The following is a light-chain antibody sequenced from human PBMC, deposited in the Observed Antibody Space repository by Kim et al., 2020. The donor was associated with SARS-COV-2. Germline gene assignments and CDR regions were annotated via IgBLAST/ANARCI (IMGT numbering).Light chain of an antibody. J-gene: IGKJ2*01. CDR1: QNIRND. Sequence: SEAVGDRITITCRSSQNIRNDLGWYQQKPGKAPKLLIFAASSLQSGVPSRFSGSGSGTDFTLVISSLQPEDFATYYCLQDNDYPYTVGQGTKLEIK. CDR2: AAS. V-gene: IGKV1-6*01. CDR3: LQDNDYPYT.